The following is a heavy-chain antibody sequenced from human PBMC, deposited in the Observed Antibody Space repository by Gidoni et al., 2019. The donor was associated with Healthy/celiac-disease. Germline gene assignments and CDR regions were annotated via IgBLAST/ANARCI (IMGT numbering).Heavy chain of an antibody. D-gene: IGHD6-19*01. CDR2: ISSNGGST. CDR1: GFTFISYA. J-gene: IGHJ4*02. CDR3: VKDGSRFDSGWSDY. V-gene: IGHV3-64D*08. Sequence: EVQLVESGGGLVQPGGSLRLPCSASGFTFISYAMHWVRQAPGKGLEYVSAISSNGGSTYYADSVKGRFTISRDNSKNTLYLQMSSLRAEDTAVYYCVKDGSRFDSGWSDYWGQGTLVTVSS.